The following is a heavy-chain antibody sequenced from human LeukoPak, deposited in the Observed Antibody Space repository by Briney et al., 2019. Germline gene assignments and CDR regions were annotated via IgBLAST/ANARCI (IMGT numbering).Heavy chain of an antibody. Sequence: ASVKVSCKASGGTFSSYAINWVRQAPGQGLEWMGGIIPIFGTANYAQRFQGRVTITADESTSTAYMELSSLRSEDTAVYYCARETLGGRGYYYYGMDVWGQGTTVTVSS. J-gene: IGHJ6*02. CDR3: ARETLGGRGYYYYGMDV. CDR1: GGTFSSYA. D-gene: IGHD4-23*01. CDR2: IIPIFGTA. V-gene: IGHV1-69*13.